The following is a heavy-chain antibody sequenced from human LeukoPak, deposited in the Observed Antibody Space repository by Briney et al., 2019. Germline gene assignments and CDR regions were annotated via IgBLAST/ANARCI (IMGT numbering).Heavy chain of an antibody. V-gene: IGHV3-23*01. CDR3: AKDRYYDSRPVPY. Sequence: GGSLRLSCAASGFTFSSYAMSWVRQAPGKGLEWVSSISPGGDITPYIDSVKGRFTISRDNSKNTLYLQMNSLRAEDAAIYYCAKDRYYDSRPVPYWGQGTLVTVSS. D-gene: IGHD3-22*01. J-gene: IGHJ4*02. CDR1: GFTFSSYA. CDR2: ISPGGDIT.